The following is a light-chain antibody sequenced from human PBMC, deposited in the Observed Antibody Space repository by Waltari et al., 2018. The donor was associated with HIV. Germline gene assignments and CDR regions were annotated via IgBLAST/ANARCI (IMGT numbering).Light chain of an antibody. J-gene: IGLJ2*01. V-gene: IGLV1-47*01. CDR1: SSKIGSNY. CDR3: VTWADRSSGPVV. Sequence: QSVLTQPPSASGTPGQRITISCSGSSSKIGSNYVHCYQHLPGTAPKLLIYRNNQRASGVPDRFSGSKSGTSASLAISGLRSEDEADYYCVTWADRSSGPVVFGGGTKVTVL. CDR2: RNN.